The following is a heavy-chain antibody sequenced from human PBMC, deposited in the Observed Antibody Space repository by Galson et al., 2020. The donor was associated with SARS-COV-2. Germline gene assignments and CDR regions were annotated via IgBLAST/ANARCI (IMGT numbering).Heavy chain of an antibody. CDR3: ARDFQDSTDY. V-gene: IGHV6-1*01. CDR1: GDSVSSNSVA. Sequence: SQTLSLTCATSGDSVSSNSVAWNWIRQSPSSGLEWLGRTYYRTKWYNDYAESVKSRITINPDTSRNQFSLQLDSVTPEDTAIYYCARDFQDSTDYWGQGTLVTVSP. J-gene: IGHJ4*02. D-gene: IGHD6-13*01. CDR2: TYYRTKWYN.